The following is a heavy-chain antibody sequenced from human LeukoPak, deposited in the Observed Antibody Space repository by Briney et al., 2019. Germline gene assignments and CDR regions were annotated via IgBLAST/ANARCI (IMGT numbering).Heavy chain of an antibody. CDR1: GFTFSVYW. J-gene: IGHJ4*02. CDR3: ARDGGGYPPPPDY. CDR2: IKQDGSEK. V-gene: IGHV3-7*01. Sequence: GGSLRLSCAASGFTFSVYWMSWVRQAPGKGLEWVANIKQDGSEKYYVDSVKGRFTISRDNAKNSLYLQMNSLRAEDTAVYYLARDGGGYPPPPDYWGQGTLVTVSS. D-gene: IGHD3-16*02.